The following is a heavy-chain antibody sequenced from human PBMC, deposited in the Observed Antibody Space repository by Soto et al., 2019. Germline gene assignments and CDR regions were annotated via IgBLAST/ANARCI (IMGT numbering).Heavy chain of an antibody. Sequence: VGSLRLSCAASGFTFSSYAMHWVRQAPGKGLEWVAVISYDGSNKYYADSVKGRFTISRDNSKNTLYLQMNSLRAEDTAVYYCARGVDYYYYYGMDVWGQGTTVTVSS. CDR2: ISYDGSNK. CDR3: ARGVDYYYYYGMDV. CDR1: GFTFSSYA. V-gene: IGHV3-30-3*01. J-gene: IGHJ6*02.